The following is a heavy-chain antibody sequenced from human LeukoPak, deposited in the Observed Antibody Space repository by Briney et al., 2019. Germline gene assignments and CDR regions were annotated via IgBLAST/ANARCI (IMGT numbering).Heavy chain of an antibody. CDR2: INPNSGGT. CDR1: GYTFTGYY. D-gene: IGHD1-26*01. Sequence: ASVKVSCKASGYTFTGYYMHWVRQAPGQGLEWMGWINPNSGGTNYAQKFQGRVTMTRDTSIGTAYMELSRLRSDDTAVYYCARETSGSYLFDPWGQGTLVTVSS. CDR3: ARETSGSYLFDP. V-gene: IGHV1-2*02. J-gene: IGHJ5*02.